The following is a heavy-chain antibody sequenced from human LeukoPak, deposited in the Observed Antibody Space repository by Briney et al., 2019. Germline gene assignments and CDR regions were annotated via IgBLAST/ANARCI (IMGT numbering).Heavy chain of an antibody. V-gene: IGHV4-30-4*01. CDR2: IYYSGST. CDR3: ARHKPHYYGSGSYREFDY. D-gene: IGHD3-10*01. CDR1: GGSISSGDYY. Sequence: SETLSLTCTVSGGSISSGDYYWSWIRQPPGKGLEWIGYIYYSGSTYYNPSLKSRVTISVDTSKNQFSLKLSSVTAADTAVYYCARHKPHYYGSGSYREFDYWGQGTLVTVSS. J-gene: IGHJ4*02.